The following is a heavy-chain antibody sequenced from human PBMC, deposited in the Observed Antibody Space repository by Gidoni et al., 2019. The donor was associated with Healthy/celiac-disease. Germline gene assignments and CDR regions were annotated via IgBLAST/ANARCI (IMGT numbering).Heavy chain of an antibody. J-gene: IGHJ6*02. CDR1: GFTFSSYG. CDR3: AKDQQLVMYYYGMDV. D-gene: IGHD6-6*01. CDR2: ISYDGSNK. Sequence: QVQLVESGGGVVQPGRSLRLSCAASGFTFSSYGMHWVRQAPGKGLEWVAVISYDGSNKYYADSVKGRFTISRDNSKNTLYLQMNSLRAEDTAVYYCAKDQQLVMYYYGMDVWGQGTTVTVSS. V-gene: IGHV3-30*18.